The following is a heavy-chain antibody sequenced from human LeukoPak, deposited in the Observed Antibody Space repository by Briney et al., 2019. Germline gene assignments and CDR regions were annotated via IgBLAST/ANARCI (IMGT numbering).Heavy chain of an antibody. J-gene: IGHJ6*03. CDR3: AREGGGYPGYYYHYMDV. CDR1: GGSFSGYY. CDR2: INHSGST. V-gene: IGHV4-34*01. D-gene: IGHD5-12*01. Sequence: SETLSLTCAVYGGSFSGYYWSWIRQPPGKGLEWIGEINHSGSTNYNPSLKSRVTISVDTSKNQFSLKLSSVTAADTAVYYCAREGGGYPGYYYHYMDVWGKGTTVTVSS.